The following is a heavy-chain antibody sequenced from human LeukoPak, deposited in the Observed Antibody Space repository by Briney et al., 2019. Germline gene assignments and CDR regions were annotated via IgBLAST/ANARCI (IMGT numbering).Heavy chain of an antibody. V-gene: IGHV3-30*02. CDR2: IRYDGSNK. D-gene: IGHD3-3*01. CDR3: AKIPYDFWSGYTQFDY. J-gene: IGHJ4*02. Sequence: PGGPLRLSCAASGFTFSSYGMHWVRQAPGKGLEWVAFIRYDGSNKYYADSVKGRFTISRDNSKNTLYLQMNSLRAEDTAVYYCAKIPYDFWSGYTQFDYWGQGTLVTVSS. CDR1: GFTFSSYG.